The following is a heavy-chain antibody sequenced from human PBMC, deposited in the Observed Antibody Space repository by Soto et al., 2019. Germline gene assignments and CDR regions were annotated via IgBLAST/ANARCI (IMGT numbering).Heavy chain of an antibody. J-gene: IGHJ3*02. CDR1: GGTFSSYA. V-gene: IGHV1-69*13. D-gene: IGHD5-12*01. CDR2: IIPIFGTA. CDR3: ASSGGYDFVDAFDI. Sequence: ASVKVSCKASGGTFSSYAISWVRQAPGQGLEWMGGIIPIFGTANYAQKFQGRVTITADESTSTAYMELSSLRSEDTAVYYCASSGGYDFVDAFDIWGQGTMVTVSS.